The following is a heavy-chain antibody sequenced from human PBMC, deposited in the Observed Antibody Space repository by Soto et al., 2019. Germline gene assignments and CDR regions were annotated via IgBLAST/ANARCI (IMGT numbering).Heavy chain of an antibody. Sequence: GGSLRLSCEVSGFTFSMYSMSWVRQAPGKGLEWVSAISGSGGSTYYADSVKGRFTISRDNSKNTLYLQMNSLRAEDTAVYYWAKMDTLTTPVDDCGQGTLVIVYS. V-gene: IGHV3-23*01. CDR2: ISGSGGST. J-gene: IGHJ4*02. CDR3: AKMDTLTTPVDD. D-gene: IGHD4-4*01. CDR1: GFTFSMYS.